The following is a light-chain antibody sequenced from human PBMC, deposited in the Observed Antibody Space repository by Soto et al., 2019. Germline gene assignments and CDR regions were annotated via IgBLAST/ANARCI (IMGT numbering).Light chain of an antibody. Sequence: DIQMTQSPSTLSASVGDRVTITCRASQSISNWLAWYQQKPGKAPKLLIYAASSLQSGVPSRFSGSGSGTEFTLTISSLQPDDFATYYCQHYNSYSEAFGQGTKVDI. V-gene: IGKV1-5*01. CDR1: QSISNW. CDR3: QHYNSYSEA. J-gene: IGKJ1*01. CDR2: AAS.